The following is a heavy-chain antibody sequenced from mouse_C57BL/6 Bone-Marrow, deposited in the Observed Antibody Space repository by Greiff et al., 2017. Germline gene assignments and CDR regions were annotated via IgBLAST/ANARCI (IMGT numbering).Heavy chain of an antibody. J-gene: IGHJ3*01. V-gene: IGHV5-4*01. CDR2: ISDGGSYT. CDR1: GFTFSSYA. CDR3: ARFGAPAWFAY. D-gene: IGHD3-1*01. Sequence: EVHLVESGGGLAKPGASLKLSCAASGFTFSSYAMSWVRQTPEQRLEWVATISDGGSYTYYPDNVKGRFTFSRDNAKNNLYLQMSHLKSEDKAMDCCARFGAPAWFAYWGQGTLVTVSA.